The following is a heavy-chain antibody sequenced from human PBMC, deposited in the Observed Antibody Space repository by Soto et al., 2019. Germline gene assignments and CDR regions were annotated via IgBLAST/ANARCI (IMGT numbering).Heavy chain of an antibody. Sequence: SETLSLTCAVYGESFSGYYWSWIRQPPGKGLEWIGEINHSGSTYYNPSLKSRVTISVDTSKNQFSLKLSSVTAADTAVYYCARTGEDTAMGYYFDYWGQGTLVNVSS. CDR1: GESFSGYY. V-gene: IGHV4-34*01. D-gene: IGHD5-18*01. CDR3: ARTGEDTAMGYYFDY. CDR2: INHSGST. J-gene: IGHJ4*02.